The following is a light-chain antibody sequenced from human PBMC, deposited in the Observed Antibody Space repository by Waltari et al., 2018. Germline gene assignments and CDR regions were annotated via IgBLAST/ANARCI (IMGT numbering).Light chain of an antibody. Sequence: EIVLTQSSATLSLSPGERATLSCRASQSVSTYLAWYQQRPGQAPRLLIYDSSNRATGIPARFSGSGSETDFTLTISSLEPEDFAVYYCQQRYKWPLTFGGGSKVEI. CDR3: QQRYKWPLT. CDR1: QSVSTY. V-gene: IGKV3-11*01. J-gene: IGKJ4*01. CDR2: DSS.